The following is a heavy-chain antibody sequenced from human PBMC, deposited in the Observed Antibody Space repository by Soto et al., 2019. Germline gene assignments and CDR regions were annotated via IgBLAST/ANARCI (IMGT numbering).Heavy chain of an antibody. D-gene: IGHD6-19*01. CDR2: IFYSGRT. CDR3: ARVGSSGWSPDY. CDR1: GGCISGHY. J-gene: IGHJ4*02. Sequence: SETLSLTCSVSGGCISGHYWSWIRQSPGKGLEWIGYIFYSGRTNYHPSLKSRVTTSVDTSKNQFSLKMTSVTAADTAVYYCARVGSSGWSPDYWGRGTLVTVSS. V-gene: IGHV4-59*11.